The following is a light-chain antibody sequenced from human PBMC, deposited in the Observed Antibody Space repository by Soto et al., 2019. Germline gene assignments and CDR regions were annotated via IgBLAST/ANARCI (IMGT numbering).Light chain of an antibody. CDR1: SSDVGGYNY. V-gene: IGLV2-14*01. CDR3: SSYTSSSTLV. CDR2: EVS. J-gene: IGLJ2*01. Sequence: QSALTQPASVSGSPGQSITISCTGNSSDVGGYNYVSWYQQHPGKAPKLMIYEVSNRPSGVSNRFSGSESGNTASLTISGLQAEDEADYYCSSYTSSSTLVFGGGTKLTVL.